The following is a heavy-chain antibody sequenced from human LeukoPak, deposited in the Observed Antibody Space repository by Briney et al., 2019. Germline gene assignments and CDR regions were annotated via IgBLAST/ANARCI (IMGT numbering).Heavy chain of an antibody. J-gene: IGHJ6*03. V-gene: IGHV4-39*07. Sequence: SETLSLTCTVSGGSISSSSYYWGWIRQPPGKGLEWIGSIYYSGSTYYNPSLKRRVTISVDTSKNQFSLKLSSVTAADTAVYYCAGMRGSGSSYDYYMDVWGKGTTVTISS. CDR2: IYYSGST. D-gene: IGHD3-10*01. CDR3: AGMRGSGSSYDYYMDV. CDR1: GGSISSSSYY.